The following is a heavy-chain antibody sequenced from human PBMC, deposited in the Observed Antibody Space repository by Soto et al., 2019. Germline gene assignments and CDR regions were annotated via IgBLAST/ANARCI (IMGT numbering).Heavy chain of an antibody. D-gene: IGHD6-6*01. J-gene: IGHJ4*02. Sequence: VQLVESGGGVVQPGRSLRLSCAASGFTFGSYAMHWVRQAPGKGLEWVAVISHDGNNQYYADSVKGRFTISRDNSKNTLFLQMGRLRPEDTAVYYCASDRWAGVPDYFDSWGQRTLVTVSS. V-gene: IGHV3-30-3*01. CDR2: ISHDGNNQ. CDR1: GFTFGSYA. CDR3: ASDRWAGVPDYFDS.